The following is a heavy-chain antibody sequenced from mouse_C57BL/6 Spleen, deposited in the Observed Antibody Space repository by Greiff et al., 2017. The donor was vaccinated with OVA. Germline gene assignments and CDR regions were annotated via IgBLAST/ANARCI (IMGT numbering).Heavy chain of an antibody. Sequence: QVQLQQPGAELVKPGASVKLSCTASGYTFTSYWVHWVTQSPGQGLEWIGMIHPNSGSTTYYEKFKSKATLTVDKSSSTAYMQLSSLTSEDSAVYYGARPIYDGSEGDWGQGTSVTVSS. CDR2: IHPNSGST. V-gene: IGHV1-64*01. D-gene: IGHD1-1*01. CDR3: ARPIYDGSEGD. J-gene: IGHJ4*01. CDR1: GYTFTSYW.